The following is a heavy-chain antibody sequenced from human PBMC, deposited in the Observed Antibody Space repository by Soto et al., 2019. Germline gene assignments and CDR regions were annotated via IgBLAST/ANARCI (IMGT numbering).Heavy chain of an antibody. D-gene: IGHD2-21*01. J-gene: IGHJ4*02. CDR1: GFTFSSYG. CDR3: ARGGEGIVVVGAWLDY. CDR2: IWYDGSNK. V-gene: IGHV3-33*01. Sequence: QVQLVESGGGVVQPGRSLRLSCAASGFTFSSYGMHWVRQTPGKGLEWVAVIWYDGSNKYYADSVKGRFTISRDNSKNTLYLQMNSLRAEDTAVYYCARGGEGIVVVGAWLDYWGQGTLVTVSS.